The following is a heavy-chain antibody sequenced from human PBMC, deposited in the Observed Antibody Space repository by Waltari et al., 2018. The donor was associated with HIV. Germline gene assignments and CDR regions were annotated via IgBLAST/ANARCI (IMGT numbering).Heavy chain of an antibody. CDR1: VESLTSAGYY. V-gene: IGHV4-61*02. CDR3: ARATWGKTKAGWDRYFDK. D-gene: IGHD3-9*01. Sequence: HVQQQESGPRLLKTSEALSLSCTDSVESLTSAGYYWSSFRQPAGEGLEWLGRMYVSSNTNYSPSLKCRVTMSVDTSTNKFSLKMTSVTVSDTAIYYCARATWGKTKAGWDRYFDKWGPGILVTVSS. CDR2: MYVSSNT. J-gene: IGHJ4*02.